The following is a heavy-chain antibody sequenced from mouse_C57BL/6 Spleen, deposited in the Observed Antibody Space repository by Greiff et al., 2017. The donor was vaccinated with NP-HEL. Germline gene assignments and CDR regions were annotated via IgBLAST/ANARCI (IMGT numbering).Heavy chain of an antibody. V-gene: IGHV1-82*01. CDR1: GYAFSSSW. J-gene: IGHJ2*01. CDR2: IYPGDGDT. CDR3: ARLAHYFDY. Sequence: QVQLQQSGPELVKPGASVKISCKASGYAFSSSWMNWVKQRPGKGLEWIGRIYPGDGDTNYNGKFKGKATLTADKSSSTAYMQLSSLTSEDSAVYFCARLAHYFDYWGQGTTLTVSS.